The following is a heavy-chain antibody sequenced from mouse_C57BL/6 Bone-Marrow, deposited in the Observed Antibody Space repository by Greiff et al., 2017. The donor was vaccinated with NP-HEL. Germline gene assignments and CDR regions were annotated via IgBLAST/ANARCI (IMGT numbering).Heavy chain of an antibody. Sequence: VHLVESGPGLVKPSQSLFLTCSITGFPITSGYYWIWIRQSPGKPLEWMGYITHSGETFYNPSLQSPISITRETSKNQFFLQLNSVTTEDTAMYYCAGDRSRPSYYSNYRYFDVWGTGTTVTVSS. J-gene: IGHJ1*03. CDR3: AGDRSRPSYYSNYRYFDV. CDR2: ITHSGET. CDR1: GFPITSGYY. D-gene: IGHD2-5*01. V-gene: IGHV12-3*01.